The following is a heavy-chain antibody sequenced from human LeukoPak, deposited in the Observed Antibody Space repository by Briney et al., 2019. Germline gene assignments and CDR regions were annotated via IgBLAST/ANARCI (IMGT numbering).Heavy chain of an antibody. CDR3: AREHSSGYLKDYFDY. V-gene: IGHV4-39*07. CDR1: GGSISSSSYY. Sequence: SETLSLTCTVSGGSISSSSYYWGWLRQPPGTGLEWIGSIYYSGSTYYNPSLKSRVTISVNTSKNQFSLKLSSVTAADTAVYYCAREHSSGYLKDYFDYWGQGTLVTVSS. CDR2: IYYSGST. J-gene: IGHJ4*02. D-gene: IGHD3-22*01.